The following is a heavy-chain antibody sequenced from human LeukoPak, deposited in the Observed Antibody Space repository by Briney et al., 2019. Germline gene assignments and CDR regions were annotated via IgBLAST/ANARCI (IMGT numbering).Heavy chain of an antibody. Sequence: GASVKVSCKASGYTFTSYDINWVRQATGQGLEWMGWMNPNSGNTGYAQKFQGRVTMTRNTSISTAYMELSSLRSEDTAVYYCARRASRYYYYGMDVWGQGTTVTVSS. CDR3: ARRASRYYYYGMDV. CDR2: MNPNSGNT. CDR1: GYTFTSYD. J-gene: IGHJ6*02. V-gene: IGHV1-8*01.